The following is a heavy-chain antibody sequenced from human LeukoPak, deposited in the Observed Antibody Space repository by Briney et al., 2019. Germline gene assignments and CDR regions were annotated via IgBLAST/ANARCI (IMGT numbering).Heavy chain of an antibody. J-gene: IGHJ6*04. V-gene: IGHV3-23*01. CDR2: ISGSGGST. CDR1: GFTFRSYA. CDR3: ARDNSGPGYYYDMDV. D-gene: IGHD5-12*01. Sequence: PGGSLRLSCAASGFTFRSYAMIWVRQAPGKGLEWVSAISGSGGSTYYADSVKGRFTISRDNSKNTLYLQMNSLRAEDTAVYYCARDNSGPGYYYDMDVWGKGTTVTVSS.